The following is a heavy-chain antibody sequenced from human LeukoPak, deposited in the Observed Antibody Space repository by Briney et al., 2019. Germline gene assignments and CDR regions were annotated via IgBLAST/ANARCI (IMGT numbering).Heavy chain of an antibody. J-gene: IGHJ3*02. CDR2: IYSGGST. CDR3: ANLILGAFDI. D-gene: IGHD2-8*01. V-gene: IGHV3-66*01. Sequence: GGSLRLSCAASGFTVSNNYINWVRQTPGKGLEWVSVIYSGGSTYYADSVKGRFTISRDNSKNTLYLQMNSLRAEDTAVYYCANLILGAFDIWGQGTMVTVSS. CDR1: GFTVSNNY.